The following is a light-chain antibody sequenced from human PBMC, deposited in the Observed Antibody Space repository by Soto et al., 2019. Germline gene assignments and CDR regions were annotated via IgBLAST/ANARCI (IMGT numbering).Light chain of an antibody. CDR3: QQYNSYSWT. J-gene: IGKJ1*01. Sequence: DTQMTQSPSTLSASVGDRVTIACRASQNINSWLAWNQQKPGQAPKLLIYDASSLENGVPSRFRGRGSGTEFTLTISSLQPDDFATYYCQQYNSYSWTFGQGTEVEIK. CDR2: DAS. CDR1: QNINSW. V-gene: IGKV1-5*01.